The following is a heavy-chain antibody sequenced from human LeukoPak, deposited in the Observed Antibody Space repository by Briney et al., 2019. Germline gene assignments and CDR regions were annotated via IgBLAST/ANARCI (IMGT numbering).Heavy chain of an antibody. Sequence: PSETLSLTCTVSGGSISSSSYYWVWLRPPPGQGLVWIGSIYYSGSTYYNPSRKIRVTISVDTSKNQFSLKLSSVTAADPAVYYCARHRDHYGSGSRNNWFNPWGQGNLVTVSS. CDR1: GGSISSSSYY. V-gene: IGHV4-39*01. D-gene: IGHD3-10*01. CDR2: IYYSGST. CDR3: ARHRDHYGSGSRNNWFNP. J-gene: IGHJ5*02.